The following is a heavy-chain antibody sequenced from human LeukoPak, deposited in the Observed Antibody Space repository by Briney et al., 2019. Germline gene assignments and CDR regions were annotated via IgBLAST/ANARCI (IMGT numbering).Heavy chain of an antibody. CDR1: GYTFTSYY. D-gene: IGHD3-10*01. CDR2: INPSGSST. J-gene: IGHJ4*02. CDR3: ARYVPSGSYYNDIDY. Sequence: ASVKLSCKASGYTFTSYYMHWVRQAPGQGLEWMGLINPSGSSTNYAHKLQGRVTITRDTSTSSVYLQLSSLRSEDTALYYCARYVPSGSYYNDIDYWGQGTLVTVSS. V-gene: IGHV1-46*04.